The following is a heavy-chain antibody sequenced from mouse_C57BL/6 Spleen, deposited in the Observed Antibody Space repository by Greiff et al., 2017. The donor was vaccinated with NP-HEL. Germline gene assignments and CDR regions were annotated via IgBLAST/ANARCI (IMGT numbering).Heavy chain of an antibody. V-gene: IGHV1-75*01. CDR1: GYTFTDYY. CDR2: IFPGSGST. J-gene: IGHJ1*03. CDR3: ARGGDYYGSSYWYFDV. D-gene: IGHD1-1*01. Sequence: VKVVESGPELVKPGASVKISCKASGYTFTDYYINWVKQRPGQGLEWIGWIFPGSGSTYYNEKFKGKATLTVDKSSSTAYMLLSSLTSEDSAVYFCARGGDYYGSSYWYFDVWGTGTTVTVSS.